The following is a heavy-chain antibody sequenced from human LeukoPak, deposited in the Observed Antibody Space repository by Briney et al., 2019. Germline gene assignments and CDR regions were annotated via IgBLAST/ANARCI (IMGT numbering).Heavy chain of an antibody. CDR1: GFTFNSYS. V-gene: IGHV3-48*02. D-gene: IGHD3-22*01. CDR2: ISSSSSTF. J-gene: IGHJ3*02. CDR3: ARDLEDSSPFGAFDM. Sequence: GGSLRLSCATSGFTFNSYSMNWVRQAPGKGLEWLSYISSSSSTFYYADSVKGRFTISRDNAKNSLYLQMNSLRDDDTAVYYCARDLEDSSPFGAFDMWGQGTMVTVSS.